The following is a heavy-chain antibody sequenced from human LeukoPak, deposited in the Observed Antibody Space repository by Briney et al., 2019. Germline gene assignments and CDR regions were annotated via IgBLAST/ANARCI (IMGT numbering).Heavy chain of an antibody. CDR2: INHSGST. J-gene: IGHJ5*02. CDR3: ARGGRRWLQPNNWFDP. CDR1: GGSFSGYY. D-gene: IGHD5-24*01. V-gene: IGHV4-34*01. Sequence: PSETLSLTCAVYGGSFSGYYWSWIRQPPGKGLEWIGEINHSGSTNYNPSLESRVTISVDTSKNQFSLKLSSVTAADTAVYYCARGGRRWLQPNNWFDPWGQGTLVTVSS.